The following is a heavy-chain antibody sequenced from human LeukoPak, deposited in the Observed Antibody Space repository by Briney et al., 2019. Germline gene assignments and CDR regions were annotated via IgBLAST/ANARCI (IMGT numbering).Heavy chain of an antibody. D-gene: IGHD5-18*01. CDR3: ARAPIQLWFSRYYYYMDV. J-gene: IGHJ6*03. V-gene: IGHV1-8*03. CDR2: MNPNSGNT. CDR1: AYTFTSYD. Sequence: ASVKVSCKASAYTFTSYDINWVRQATGQGLEWMGWMNPNSGNTGYAQKFQGRVTITRNTSISTAYMELSSLRSEDTAVYYCARAPIQLWFSRYYYYMDVWGKGTTVTVSS.